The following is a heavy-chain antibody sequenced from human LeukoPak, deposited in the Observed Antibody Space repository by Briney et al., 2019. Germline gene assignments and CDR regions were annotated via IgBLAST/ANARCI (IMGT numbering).Heavy chain of an antibody. D-gene: IGHD2-21*01. V-gene: IGHV1-2*02. CDR1: GYIFSGHY. CDR2: INAASGGT. J-gene: IGHJ5*02. CDR3: ARVLFPSGPTHCFDP. Sequence: GSVKVSCKASGYIFSGHYIQWVRQAPGQGLEWMGWINAASGGTNNAQKFHGRVTMTTDTSISTLYMELNSLRSDDTAVYYCARVLFPSGPTHCFDPWGQGTLVTVSS.